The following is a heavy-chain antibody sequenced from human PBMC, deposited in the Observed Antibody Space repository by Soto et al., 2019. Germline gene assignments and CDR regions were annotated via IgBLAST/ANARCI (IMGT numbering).Heavy chain of an antibody. V-gene: IGHV4-34*01. CDR1: GESFSGYY. CDR2: INHSGST. D-gene: IGHD6-19*01. CDR3: ARGLDPVAGPFDY. J-gene: IGHJ4*02. Sequence: SETLSLTCAVYGESFSGYYWRWIRQPPGKGLEWIGEINHSGSTNYNPSLKSRVTISVDTSKNQFSLKLSYVTAADTAVYYCARGLDPVAGPFDYWGQGTLVTVSS.